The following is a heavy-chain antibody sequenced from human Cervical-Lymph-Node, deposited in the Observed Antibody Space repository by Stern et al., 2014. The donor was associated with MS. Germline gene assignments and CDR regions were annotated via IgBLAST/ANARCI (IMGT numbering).Heavy chain of an antibody. J-gene: IGHJ4*02. CDR2: IIVNFNSV. Sequence: QVQLVESGTEVKKPGSSVKVSCKASGGSFNNFAITWLRQAPGQGLEWMGGIIVNFNSVEYAQKFQGRVTVTADEATRTAYIEMRRLKTEDTTVYDWATKTFDCDDGVPFDYWGQGTQVTVSS. V-gene: IGHV1-69*01. D-gene: IGHD3-9*01. CDR1: GGSFNNFA. CDR3: ATKTFDCDDGVPFDY.